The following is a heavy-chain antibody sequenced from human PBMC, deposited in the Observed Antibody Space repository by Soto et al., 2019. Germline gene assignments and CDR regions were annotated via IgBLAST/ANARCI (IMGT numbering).Heavy chain of an antibody. Sequence: SETLSLTCAVYGGSFSGYYWSWIRQPPGKGLEWIGEINHSGSTNYNPSLKSRDTISVDTSKNQFSLKLSSVTAADTAVYYCARGYGNYYYGMDVWGQGTTVTVSS. CDR1: GGSFSGYY. CDR3: ARGYGNYYYGMDV. J-gene: IGHJ6*02. CDR2: INHSGST. D-gene: IGHD4-17*01. V-gene: IGHV4-34*01.